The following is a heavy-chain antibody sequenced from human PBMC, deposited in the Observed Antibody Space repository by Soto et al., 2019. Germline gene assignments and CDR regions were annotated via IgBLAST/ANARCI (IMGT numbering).Heavy chain of an antibody. D-gene: IGHD3-22*01. CDR2: ISIGSGSI. Sequence: EVHLVESGGGLVQPGGSLRVSCAASGFTFSNYAMNWVRQAPGKGLEWVSYISIGSGSIFYADSVKGRFTISSDDAKNSLYLQMNTLRDEDTAVYYCLRDDRWAFDFWGQGTMVTVSS. J-gene: IGHJ3*01. CDR1: GFTFSNYA. CDR3: LRDDRWAFDF. V-gene: IGHV3-48*02.